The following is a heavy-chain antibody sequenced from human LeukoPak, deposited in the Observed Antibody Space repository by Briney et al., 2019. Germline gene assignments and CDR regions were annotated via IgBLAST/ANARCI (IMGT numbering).Heavy chain of an antibody. D-gene: IGHD3-22*01. J-gene: IGHJ4*02. V-gene: IGHV4-4*07. CDR1: GGSISSYY. CDR3: ARLTWGYYDSSGYYDYYFDS. Sequence: PSETLSLTCTVSGGSISSYYWSWIRQPAGKGLEWIGRIYTSGSTNYNPSLKSRVTMSVDTSKNQFSLKLSSVTAADTAVYYCARLTWGYYDSSGYYDYYFDSWGQGTLVTVSS. CDR2: IYTSGST.